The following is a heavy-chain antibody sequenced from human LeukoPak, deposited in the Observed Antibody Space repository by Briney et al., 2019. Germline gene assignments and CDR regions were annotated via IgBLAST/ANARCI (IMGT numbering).Heavy chain of an antibody. Sequence: GGSLRLSCAASGFTFSSYWMNWVRQAPGKGLEWVADIKQDGSEQFYVDSVKGRFTISRDNAKKSLFLQMNSLRAEDTAVYYCARVRTMWSYYGMDVWGQGTTVTVSS. CDR3: ARVRTMWSYYGMDV. D-gene: IGHD3-10*02. CDR2: IKQDGSEQ. V-gene: IGHV3-7*01. J-gene: IGHJ6*02. CDR1: GFTFSSYW.